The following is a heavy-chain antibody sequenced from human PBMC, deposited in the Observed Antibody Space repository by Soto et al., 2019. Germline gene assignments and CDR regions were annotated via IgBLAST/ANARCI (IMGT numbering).Heavy chain of an antibody. V-gene: IGHV1-69*12. Sequence: QVQLVQSGAEVKKPGSSVKVSCKASGGTFSSYAISWVRQAPGQGLEWMGGIIPIFGTANYAQKFQGRVTIXAXXSTSTAYMELSSLRSEDTAVYYCARSRSDYYGMDVWGQGTTVTVSS. CDR2: IIPIFGTA. CDR3: ARSRSDYYGMDV. CDR1: GGTFSSYA. J-gene: IGHJ6*02.